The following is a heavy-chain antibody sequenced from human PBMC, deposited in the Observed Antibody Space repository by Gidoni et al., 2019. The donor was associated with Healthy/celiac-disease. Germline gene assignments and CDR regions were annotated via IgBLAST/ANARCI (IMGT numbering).Heavy chain of an antibody. CDR3: ARVIFEAQYYYYGMDV. J-gene: IGHJ6*02. V-gene: IGHV1-2*02. D-gene: IGHD3-9*01. CDR1: GYTFTGYY. Sequence: QVQLVQSGAEVKKPGASVKVSCKASGYTFTGYYMHWVRQAPGQGLEWMGWINPNSGGTNYAQKFQGRVTMTRDTSISTAYMELSRLRSDDTAVYYCARVIFEAQYYYYGMDVWGQGTTVTVSS. CDR2: INPNSGGT.